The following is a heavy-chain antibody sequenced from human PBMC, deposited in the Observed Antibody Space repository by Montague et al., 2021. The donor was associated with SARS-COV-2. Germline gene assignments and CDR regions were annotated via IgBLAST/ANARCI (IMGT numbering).Heavy chain of an antibody. CDR1: GGSFSGYY. CDR3: ARGGHQLRFGLDV. J-gene: IGHJ6*02. Sequence: SETLSLTCAVYGGSFSGYYWSWIRQPPGKGLEWIGQIHHTGSTIYKPSLKSRVTISEDTSKNQFSLKMTSVTAADTAVYDCARGGHQLRFGLDVWGQGTTVTVSS. V-gene: IGHV4-34*01. D-gene: IGHD3-16*01. CDR2: IHHTGST.